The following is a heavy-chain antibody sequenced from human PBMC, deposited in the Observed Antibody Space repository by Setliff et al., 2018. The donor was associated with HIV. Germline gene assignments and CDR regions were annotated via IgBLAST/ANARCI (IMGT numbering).Heavy chain of an antibody. CDR3: ASDSSTSSGVVWFDP. J-gene: IGHJ5*02. V-gene: IGHV3-21*01. Sequence: PGGSLRLSCVASGFTFSSYSMNWVRQAPGKGLEWDSSISSSSSYIKYAQTVKGRFTISRDNAKNSLSLLMTSLRADDTAVYYCASDSSTSSGVVWFDPWGQGTLVTVSS. CDR2: ISSSSSYI. D-gene: IGHD2-2*01. CDR1: GFTFSSYS.